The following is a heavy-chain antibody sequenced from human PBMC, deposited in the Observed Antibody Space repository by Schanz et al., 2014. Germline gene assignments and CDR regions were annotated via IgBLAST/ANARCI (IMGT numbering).Heavy chain of an antibody. V-gene: IGHV3-11*01. CDR3: AKHRHYADNNGYPGIDY. CDR1: GYKFSDNY. CDR2: ISSSGSAM. J-gene: IGHJ4*02. Sequence: VQLVESGGGLVKPGGSLRLSCAASGYKFSDNYMSWFRQAPGKGLEWVSYISSSGSAMFYPDSGKGRFTISRDNSKNMLYLQMNSLRAEDTAVYYCAKHRHYADNNGYPGIDYWGQGTLVTVS. D-gene: IGHD3-16*01.